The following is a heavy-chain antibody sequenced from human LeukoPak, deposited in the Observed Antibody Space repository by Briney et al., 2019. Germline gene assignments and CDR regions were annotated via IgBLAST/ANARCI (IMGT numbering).Heavy chain of an antibody. J-gene: IGHJ3*02. V-gene: IGHV4-31*03. Sequence: TLSLTCTVSGGSISSGGYYWSWIRQHPGKGLEWIGYIYYSGSTYYNPSLKSRVSISVGTSKNQFSLKLSSVTAADTAVYYCATTVYSGSYRPNAFDIWGQGTMVTVSS. D-gene: IGHD1-26*01. CDR2: IYYSGST. CDR3: ATTVYSGSYRPNAFDI. CDR1: GGSISSGGYY.